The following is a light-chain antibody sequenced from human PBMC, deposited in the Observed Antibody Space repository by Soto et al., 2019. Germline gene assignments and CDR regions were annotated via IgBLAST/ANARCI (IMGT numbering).Light chain of an antibody. V-gene: IGLV1-40*01. CDR2: NNI. Sequence: QSVLTQPPSVSGAPGQRVTISCTGSSFNIGAGYDVHWYQQLPGTAPKLLIYNNINRPSGVPDRFSGSKSGTSASLAITGLQPEDEDDYYCQSYDTMLSGPGVFGGGTKLTVL. CDR1: SFNIGAGYD. CDR3: QSYDTMLSGPGV. J-gene: IGLJ2*01.